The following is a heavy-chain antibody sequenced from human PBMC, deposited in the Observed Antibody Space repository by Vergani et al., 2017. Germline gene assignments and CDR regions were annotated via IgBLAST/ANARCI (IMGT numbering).Heavy chain of an antibody. Sequence: EVPLVQSGAAVKMPGESLKISCKASGYSFTSYWISWVRQMPGKGLEWMGRIDPSDSYTNYSPSFQGHVTISADKSISTAYLQWSSLKASDTAMYYCAGVGWSYCDSSSDYYAPGGWFDPWGQGTLVTVSS. D-gene: IGHD3-22*01. CDR2: IDPSDSYT. CDR3: AGVGWSYCDSSSDYYAPGGWFDP. J-gene: IGHJ5*02. CDR1: GYSFTSYW. V-gene: IGHV5-10-1*01.